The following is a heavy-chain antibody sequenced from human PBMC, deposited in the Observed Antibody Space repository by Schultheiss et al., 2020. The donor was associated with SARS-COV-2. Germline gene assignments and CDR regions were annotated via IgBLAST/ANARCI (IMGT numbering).Heavy chain of an antibody. J-gene: IGHJ4*02. V-gene: IGHV1-2*02. CDR3: ARDGGIVVVPAGAGVLLPRFDY. CDR2: LNPNSSAT. Sequence: GESLKISCKASGGTFSSYAISWVRQAPGQGLEWMGWLNPNSSATNHAQQFQGRVTMTRDTSISTAYMELSRLRSDDTAVYYCARDGGIVVVPAGAGVLLPRFDYWGQGTLVTVSS. D-gene: IGHD2-2*01. CDR1: GGTFSSYA.